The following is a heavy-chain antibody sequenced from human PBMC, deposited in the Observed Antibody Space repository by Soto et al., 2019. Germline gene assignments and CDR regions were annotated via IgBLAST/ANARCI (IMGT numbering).Heavy chain of an antibody. CDR2: ISWNSDTI. CDR1: GFTFDDHA. J-gene: IGHJ4*02. Sequence: EVQLVESGGGLVQPGRSLRLSCAASGFTFDDHAMHWVRQAPGMGLEWVSGISWNSDTIGYADSVKGRFTVSRGNAKSSLYLQMTSLRAEDTALYSCAKAGNAYYYGAGSYGVFDYWGQGTLVTVSS. D-gene: IGHD3-10*01. V-gene: IGHV3-9*01. CDR3: AKAGNAYYYGAGSYGVFDY.